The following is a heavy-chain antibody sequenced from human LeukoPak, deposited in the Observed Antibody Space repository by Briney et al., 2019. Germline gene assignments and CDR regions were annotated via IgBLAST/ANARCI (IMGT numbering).Heavy chain of an antibody. Sequence: GESLKISCKGSGYSFTSYWIGWVRQMPGKGLEWMGIIYPGDSDTRYSPSFQGQVTISADKSISTAYLQWSSLKASDTAMYYCARLPGCCSSTSCYNYYYYGMDVWGQGTTVTVSS. CDR2: IYPGDSDT. J-gene: IGHJ6*02. CDR3: ARLPGCCSSTSCYNYYYYGMDV. CDR1: GYSFTSYW. D-gene: IGHD2-2*02. V-gene: IGHV5-51*01.